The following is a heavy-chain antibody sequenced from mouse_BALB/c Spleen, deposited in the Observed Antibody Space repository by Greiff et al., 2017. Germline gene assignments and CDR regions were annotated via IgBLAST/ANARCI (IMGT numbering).Heavy chain of an antibody. CDR3: AYYYGSRSLYWYFDV. V-gene: IGHV5-6-5*01. D-gene: IGHD1-1*01. J-gene: IGHJ1*01. CDR2: ISSGGST. Sequence: DVMLVESGGGLVKPGGSLKLSCAASGFTFSSYAMSWVRQTPEKRLEWVASISSGGSTYYPDSVKGRFTISRDNARNILYLQMSSLRSEDTAMYYCAYYYGSRSLYWYFDVWGAGTTVTVSS. CDR1: GFTFSSYA.